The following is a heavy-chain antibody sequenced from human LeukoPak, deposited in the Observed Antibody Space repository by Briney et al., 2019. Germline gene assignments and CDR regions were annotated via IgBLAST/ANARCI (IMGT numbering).Heavy chain of an antibody. CDR1: GGSISGYY. CDR2: IYYSGST. Sequence: SETLSLTCTVSGGSISGYYWSWIRQPPGKGLECIGYIYYSGSTNYNPSLKRRVNISVDTSKNQFSLKLSSVTAADTAVYYCASLGVAATPLGQYWFDPWGQGTLVTVSS. J-gene: IGHJ5*02. V-gene: IGHV4-59*08. CDR3: ASLGVAATPLGQYWFDP. D-gene: IGHD2-15*01.